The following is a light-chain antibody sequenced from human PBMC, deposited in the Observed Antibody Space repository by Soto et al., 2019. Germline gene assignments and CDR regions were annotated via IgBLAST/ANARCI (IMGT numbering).Light chain of an antibody. Sequence: EIVLTQSPGTLSLSPGERATLSCRASQSVSSSYLAWYQQKPGQAPRLLIYGASSRATGIPDRFSGSGSGTDFTLTITRREPEDFAVYYCHQYGGSSRTFGRGTKVEI. CDR3: HQYGGSSRT. V-gene: IGKV3-20*01. J-gene: IGKJ1*01. CDR1: QSVSSSY. CDR2: GAS.